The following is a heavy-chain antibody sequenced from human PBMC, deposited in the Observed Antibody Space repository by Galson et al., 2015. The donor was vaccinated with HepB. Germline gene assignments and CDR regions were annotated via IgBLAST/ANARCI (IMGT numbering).Heavy chain of an antibody. CDR2: VTGNGDST. CDR1: GFAFSSYA. J-gene: IGHJ4*02. V-gene: IGHV3-23*01. CDR3: ALDERGRKYVAGTTGSPAW. D-gene: IGHD1-26*01. Sequence: SLRLSCAASGFAFSSYAMTWFRQAPGKGLEWVSTVTGNGDSTFYSDSVKGRSTVSRDNSKNALYLHMTSLRAEDTATYYRALDERGRKYVAGTTGSPAWWGQGTLVTVSS.